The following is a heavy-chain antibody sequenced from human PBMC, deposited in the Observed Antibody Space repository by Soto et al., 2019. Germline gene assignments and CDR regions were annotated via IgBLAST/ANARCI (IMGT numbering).Heavy chain of an antibody. CDR1: GFTFSSYA. Sequence: QVQLVESGGGVVQPGRSLRLSCAASGFTFSSYAMHWVRQAPGKGLEGVAVISYDGSNKYYADSVKGRFTISRDNSKNTLYLQMNSLRAEDTAVYYCARDPLMYYYDSSGYYPSVYYYGMDVWGQGTTVTVSS. V-gene: IGHV3-30-3*01. D-gene: IGHD3-22*01. CDR2: ISYDGSNK. CDR3: ARDPLMYYYDSSGYYPSVYYYGMDV. J-gene: IGHJ6*02.